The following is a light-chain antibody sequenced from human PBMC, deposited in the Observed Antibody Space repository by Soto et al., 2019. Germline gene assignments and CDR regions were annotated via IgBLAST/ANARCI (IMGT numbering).Light chain of an antibody. CDR1: QSVSSN. J-gene: IGKJ4*01. CDR3: QQYQNWPLT. CDR2: GAS. V-gene: IGKV3-15*01. Sequence: EIVMTQSPATLSVSPGEGATLSCRASQSVSSNFAWYQQKPGQAPRLLIYGASTRATGIPARFSDSGSGTEFTLSISSLQSEDVAVYYCQQYQNWPLTFGGGTKVDIK.